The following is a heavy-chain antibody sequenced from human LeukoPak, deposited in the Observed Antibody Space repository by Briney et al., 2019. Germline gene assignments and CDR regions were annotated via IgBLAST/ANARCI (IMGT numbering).Heavy chain of an antibody. J-gene: IGHJ4*02. CDR2: ISSSSSYI. CDR1: GFIFSSYN. D-gene: IGHD2-15*01. V-gene: IGHV3-21*01. CDR3: ARCSYSGGSCPDY. Sequence: NPGGSLRLSCAASGFIFSSYNINWVRQAPGKGLEWVSSISSSSSYIYYADSVKGRFTISRDNAKNSLYLQMNSLRVEDTAVYYCARCSYSGGSCPDYWGQGTLVTVSS.